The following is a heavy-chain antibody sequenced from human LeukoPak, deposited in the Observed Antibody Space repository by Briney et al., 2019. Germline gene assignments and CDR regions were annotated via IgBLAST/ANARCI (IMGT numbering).Heavy chain of an antibody. V-gene: IGHV4-34*01. J-gene: IGHJ3*02. CDR2: INHSGAT. D-gene: IGHD3-22*01. CDR3: ARVPPEDSDNNDSYDAFDI. CDR1: GGSFSNYY. Sequence: PSETLSLTCAVSGGSFSNYYWTWIRQPPGRGLEWIGEINHSGATNYSPSLKSRVTMSVDTSKNQFSLNVTSVTAADTAVYYSARVPPEDSDNNDSYDAFDIWGQGTMVTVSS.